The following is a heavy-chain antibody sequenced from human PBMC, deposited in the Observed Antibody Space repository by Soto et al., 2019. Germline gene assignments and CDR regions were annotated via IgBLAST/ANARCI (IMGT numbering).Heavy chain of an antibody. CDR3: ASSVVTPNVLTGNGFAS. D-gene: IGHD3-9*01. CDR2: IYHTGSA. CDR1: GGSVSSGGYS. V-gene: IGHV4-30-2*06. Sequence: LQLQQSGSGLVKPSQTLSLSCVVSGGSVSSGGYSWSWIRQSPEKGLEWIGYIYHTGSAYYTPSRTSRVTMSLDKSNNQCSLKLTSLTAANTAVYYCASSVVTPNVLTGNGFASWGQGTLVTVSS. J-gene: IGHJ4*02.